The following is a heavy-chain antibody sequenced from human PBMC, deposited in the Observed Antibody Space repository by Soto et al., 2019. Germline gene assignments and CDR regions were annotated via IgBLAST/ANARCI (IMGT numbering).Heavy chain of an antibody. CDR1: GYTFTSYD. CDR2: MNPNSGNT. CDR3: ARGLGYCSGGSCYPTWELGY. V-gene: IGHV1-8*01. J-gene: IGHJ4*02. D-gene: IGHD2-15*01. Sequence: EASVKVSCKASGYTFTSYDINWVRQATGQGLEWMGWMNPNSGNTGYAQKFQGRVTMTRNTSISTAYMELSSLRSEDTAVYYCARGLGYCSGGSCYPTWELGYWGQGTLVTVSS.